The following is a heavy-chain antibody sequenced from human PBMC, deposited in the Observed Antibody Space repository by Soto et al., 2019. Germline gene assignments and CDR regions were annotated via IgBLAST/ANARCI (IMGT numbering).Heavy chain of an antibody. CDR1: GYSFTSYW. J-gene: IGHJ5*02. V-gene: IGHV5-51*01. D-gene: IGHD4-17*01. CDR3: ARRRWGYGDYVRWFDP. CDR2: IYPGDSDT. Sequence: EVQLVQSGAEVKKPGESLKISCKGSGYSFTSYWIGWVRQMPGKGLEWMGIIYPGDSDTRYSPSFQGQVTISADKSISTAYLQWSSLKASDTDMYYCARRRWGYGDYVRWFDPWGQGTLVTVSS.